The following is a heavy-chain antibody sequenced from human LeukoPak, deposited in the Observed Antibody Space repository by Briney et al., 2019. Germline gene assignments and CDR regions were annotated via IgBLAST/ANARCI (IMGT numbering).Heavy chain of an antibody. CDR1: GYTFTSYY. J-gene: IGHJ3*02. CDR2: INPSCGST. D-gene: IGHD5-18*01. CDR3: AREEYSYGAAKHALDI. V-gene: IGHV1-46*01. Sequence: GASVKVSCKASGYTFTSYYMHWVRQAPGQGLEWMGIINPSCGSTSYAQKFQGRVTMTRDTSTSTVYMELSSLRSEDTAVYYCAREEYSYGAAKHALDIWGQGTMVTVSS.